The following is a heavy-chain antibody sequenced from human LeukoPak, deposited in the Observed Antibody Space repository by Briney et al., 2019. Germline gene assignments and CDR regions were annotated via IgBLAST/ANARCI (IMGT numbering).Heavy chain of an antibody. V-gene: IGHV1-2*02. CDR3: ARGATYQLLYDFDY. D-gene: IGHD2-2*02. CDR1: GYTFTGYY. CDR2: INPNSGGT. J-gene: IGHJ4*02. Sequence: ASVKVSCKASGYTFTGYYMHWVRQAPGQGLEWMGWINPNSGGTNYAQKFQGRVTMIRATSISTTYMELSSLRSDDTAVYYCARGATYQLLYDFDYWGQGTLVTVSS.